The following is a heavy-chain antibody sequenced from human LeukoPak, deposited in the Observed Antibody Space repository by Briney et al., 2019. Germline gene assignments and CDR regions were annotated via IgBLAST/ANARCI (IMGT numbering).Heavy chain of an antibody. CDR1: GGSMSSPSFY. J-gene: IGHJ6*03. CDR2: IYYSGST. CDR3: ASMSRGVILGPNSYSYYMDV. D-gene: IGHD3-10*01. Sequence: SETLSLTCSVSGGSMSSPSFYWAWIRQPPGKGLEWIGNIYYSGSTYYHPSLHSPVTIYVDTPKIQFSLTLTSVTAADKAVYYCASMSRGVILGPNSYSYYMDVWGKGATVIVSS. V-gene: IGHV4-39*01.